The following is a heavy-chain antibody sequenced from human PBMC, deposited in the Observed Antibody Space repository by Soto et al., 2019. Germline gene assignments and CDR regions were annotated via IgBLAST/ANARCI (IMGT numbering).Heavy chain of an antibody. CDR2: IYYSGST. Sequence: SGTLSLTCTVPCGSIRSGGYYWSLIRQHPGEGPEWIGYIYYSGSTYYNPSLKSRVTISVDTSKDQFSLKLSFVTAADTAVFYCARPPYQGWLSTRGFDNWGQETLVTVPS. CDR3: ARPPYQGWLSTRGFDN. J-gene: IGHJ4*02. V-gene: IGHV4-31*03. CDR1: CGSIRSGGYY. D-gene: IGHD3-22*01.